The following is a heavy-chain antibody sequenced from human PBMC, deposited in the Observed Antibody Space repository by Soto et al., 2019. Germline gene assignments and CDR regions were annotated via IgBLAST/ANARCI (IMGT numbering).Heavy chain of an antibody. CDR2: ISADNGNT. CDR1: GYTFYSHS. V-gene: IGHV1-18*01. CDR3: ARCIQQDYYYGMDV. J-gene: IGHJ6*02. Sequence: ASVKVSCKASGYTFYSHSISWVRQAPGQGLEWMGRISADNGNTKYAQKFRGRVTMTTDTSTSTVYMELRSLRSDDTAVYYCARCIQQDYYYGMDVWGQGTTVTVSS. D-gene: IGHD5-18*01.